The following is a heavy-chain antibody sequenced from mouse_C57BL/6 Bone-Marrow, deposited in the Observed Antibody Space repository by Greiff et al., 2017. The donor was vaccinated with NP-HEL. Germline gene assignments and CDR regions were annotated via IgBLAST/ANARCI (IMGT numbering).Heavy chain of an antibody. J-gene: IGHJ3*01. CDR3: ASYSAGFAY. CDR2: INYDGSST. CDR1: GFTFSDYY. D-gene: IGHD2-12*01. Sequence: EVMLVESEGGLVQPGSSMKLSCTASGFTFSDYYMAWVRQVPEKGLEWVANINYDGSSTYYLDSLKSRFIISRDNAKNILYLQMSSLKSEDTATYYCASYSAGFAYWGQGTLVTVSA. V-gene: IGHV5-16*01.